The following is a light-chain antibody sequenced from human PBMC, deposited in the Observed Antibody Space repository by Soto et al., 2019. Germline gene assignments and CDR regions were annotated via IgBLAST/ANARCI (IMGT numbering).Light chain of an antibody. Sequence: IQLTQSHSTLSASVRERVTITFRASQGISSYLAWYQQRPGKAPKLLIYAASTLQSGVPSRFSGSGSGTDFTLTISGLQSEDFATYYCQQYYSYPITFGQGTRLEIK. CDR1: QGISSY. CDR2: AAS. V-gene: IGKV1-8*01. J-gene: IGKJ5*01. CDR3: QQYYSYPIT.